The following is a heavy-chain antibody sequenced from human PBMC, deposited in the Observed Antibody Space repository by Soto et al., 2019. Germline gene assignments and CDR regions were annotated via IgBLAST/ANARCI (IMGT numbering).Heavy chain of an antibody. CDR3: ARDSVVVPAAIYCYGMDV. Sequence: QVQLVQSGAEVKKPGASVKVSCKASGYTFTSYGISWLRQAPGQGLERMGWISAYNGNTNYAQKLQGRVTMTTDTSTSTAYMELRSLRSDDTAVYYCARDSVVVPAAIYCYGMDVWGQGTTVTVSS. V-gene: IGHV1-18*01. CDR2: ISAYNGNT. CDR1: GYTFTSYG. J-gene: IGHJ6*02. D-gene: IGHD2-2*01.